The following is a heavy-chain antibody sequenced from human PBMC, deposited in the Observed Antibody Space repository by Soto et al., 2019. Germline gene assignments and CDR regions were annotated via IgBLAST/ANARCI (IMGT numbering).Heavy chain of an antibody. Sequence: QVQLQESGPGLVKPSETLSLTCTVSGGSISSWYWSWIRQPPGKGLEWIGYIYYSGSTNYNPSLKSRVTTSVDTSKNQFSLKLSSVNAADTAVYYCARRYGSAIDYWGQGTLVTVST. D-gene: IGHD1-26*01. CDR2: IYYSGST. V-gene: IGHV4-59*08. CDR1: GGSISSWY. CDR3: ARRYGSAIDY. J-gene: IGHJ4*02.